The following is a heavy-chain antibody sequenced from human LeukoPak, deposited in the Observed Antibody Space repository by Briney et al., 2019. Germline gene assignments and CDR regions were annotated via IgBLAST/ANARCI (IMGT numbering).Heavy chain of an antibody. J-gene: IGHJ6*02. V-gene: IGHV3-53*01. CDR2: IYSGGST. CDR3: ASSLTVVTHRYYYGMDV. Sequence: GGSLRLSCAASGFTVSSNYMSWVRQAPGKGLEWVPVIYSGGSTYYADSVKGRFTISRDNSKNTLYLQMNSLRAEDTAVYYCASSLTVVTHRYYYGMDVWGQGTTVTVSS. CDR1: GFTVSSNY. D-gene: IGHD4-23*01.